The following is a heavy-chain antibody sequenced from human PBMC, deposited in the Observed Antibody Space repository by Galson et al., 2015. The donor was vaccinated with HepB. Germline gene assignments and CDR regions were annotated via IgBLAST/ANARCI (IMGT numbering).Heavy chain of an antibody. CDR1: GGSFSGYY. CDR2: INHSGST. D-gene: IGHD3-10*01. CDR3: ARGRDYYGSGSYGY. V-gene: IGHV4-34*01. Sequence: ETLSLTCAVYGGSFSGYYWSWIRQPPGKGLEWIGEINHSGSTNYNPSLKSRVTISVDTSKNQFSLKLSSVTAADTAVYYCARGRDYYGSGSYGYWGQGTLVTVSS. J-gene: IGHJ4*02.